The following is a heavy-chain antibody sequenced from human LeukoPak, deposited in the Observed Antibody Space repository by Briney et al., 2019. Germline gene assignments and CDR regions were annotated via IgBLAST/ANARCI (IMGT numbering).Heavy chain of an antibody. CDR3: ARVDSRSNWYTSGFDY. V-gene: IGHV3-33*08. Sequence: PGGSLRLSCAASGFTFSSYAMSWVRQAPGKGLEWVAVIWYDGSIKYYADSAKGRFTISRDNSKNTLYLQMNSLRAEDTAVYYCARVDSRSNWYTSGFDYWGQGALVTVSS. CDR2: IWYDGSIK. CDR1: GFTFSSYA. J-gene: IGHJ4*02. D-gene: IGHD6-13*01.